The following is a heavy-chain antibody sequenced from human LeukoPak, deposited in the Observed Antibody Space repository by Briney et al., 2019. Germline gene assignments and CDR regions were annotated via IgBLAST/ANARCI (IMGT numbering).Heavy chain of an antibody. D-gene: IGHD5-18*01. CDR3: AKEGYSYGLDYYFDY. CDR1: GFTFSSYA. V-gene: IGHV3-23*01. J-gene: IGHJ4*02. Sequence: PGGSLRLSCAASGFTFSSYALSWVRQAPGKGPEYVSTINGNGGRTYYADSVKGRFTISRDNSKDTLYLLMNSLRAEDSAVYYCAKEGYSYGLDYYFDYWGQGTLVTVSS. CDR2: INGNGGRT.